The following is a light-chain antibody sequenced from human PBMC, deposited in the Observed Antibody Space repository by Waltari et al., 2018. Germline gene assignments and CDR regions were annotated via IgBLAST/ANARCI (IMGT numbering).Light chain of an antibody. CDR1: QEISTS. Sequence: DIQMTQSPSYVSASVGDRVTITCRASQEISTSLAWYQQKAGTAPKLLIYTASTLQTGVSSRFSGSASGTDFTLTINSLQPEDFATYFCQQGNSFPPTFGPGTKVEI. CDR3: QQGNSFPPT. CDR2: TAS. J-gene: IGKJ1*01. V-gene: IGKV1-12*01.